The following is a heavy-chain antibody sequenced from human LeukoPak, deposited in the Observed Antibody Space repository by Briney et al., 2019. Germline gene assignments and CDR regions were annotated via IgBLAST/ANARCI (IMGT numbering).Heavy chain of an antibody. CDR3: AKMGNDFWSGYYSGGYFDF. CDR2: ISASGGST. Sequence: GGSLRLSCAASGFTFSSYWMSWVRQAPGKGLQWVSVISASGGSTFYADSVKGRLTLSRDNSKNTLYLQMNSLRAEDTAVYHCAKMGNDFWSGYYSGGYFDFWGQGTLVTVSS. V-gene: IGHV3-23*01. D-gene: IGHD3-3*01. J-gene: IGHJ4*02. CDR1: GFTFSSYW.